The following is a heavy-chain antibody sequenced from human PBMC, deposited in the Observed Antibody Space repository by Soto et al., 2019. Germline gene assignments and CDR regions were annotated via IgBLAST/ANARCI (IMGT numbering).Heavy chain of an antibody. D-gene: IGHD3-3*01. Sequence: TLSLTSPVSGFYIRSVEYYWSWLRPHRGKGLEWIGYIYYSGSTYYNPSLKSRVTISVDTSKNQFSLKLSSVTAADTAVYHCARDPAYYDFWSGKYYYYGMDVWGQGNTVSVS. CDR2: IYYSGST. J-gene: IGHJ6*02. V-gene: IGHV4-31*03. CDR1: GFYIRSVEYY. CDR3: ARDPAYYDFWSGKYYYYGMDV.